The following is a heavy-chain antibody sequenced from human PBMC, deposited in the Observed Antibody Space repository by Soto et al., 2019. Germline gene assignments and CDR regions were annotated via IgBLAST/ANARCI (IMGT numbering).Heavy chain of an antibody. V-gene: IGHV4-39*01. Sequence: SETLSLTCTVSGGSISSSSYYWGWIRQPPGKGLEWIGSIYYSGSTYYNPSLKSRVTISVDTSKNQFSLKLSSVTAADTAVYYCARGRYCTNGVCYTWSHQSPFDYWGQGTRVTVSS. CDR3: ARGRYCTNGVCYTWSHQSPFDY. D-gene: IGHD2-8*01. CDR1: GGSISSSSYY. J-gene: IGHJ4*02. CDR2: IYYSGST.